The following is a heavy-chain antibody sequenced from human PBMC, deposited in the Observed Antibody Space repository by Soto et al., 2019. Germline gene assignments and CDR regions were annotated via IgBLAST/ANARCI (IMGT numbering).Heavy chain of an antibody. CDR2: ISYDGSNK. J-gene: IGHJ4*02. Sequence: SLIHSRAASEFTFSSYGRHWVRQAPGKGLEWVAVISYDGSNKYYADSVKGRFTISRDNSKNTLYLQMNSLRAEDTAVYYCAKDEDIVVVVAATGPFDYWGQGTLVTVS. D-gene: IGHD2-15*01. V-gene: IGHV3-30*18. CDR1: EFTFSSYG. CDR3: AKDEDIVVVVAATGPFDY.